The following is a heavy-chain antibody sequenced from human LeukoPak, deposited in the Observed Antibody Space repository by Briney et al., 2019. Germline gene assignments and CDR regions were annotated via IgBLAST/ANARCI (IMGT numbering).Heavy chain of an antibody. V-gene: IGHV1-18*01. D-gene: IGHD3-10*01. Sequence: ASVTVSCTASGYTFTIYGISWVRQAPGQGLEWMGWISAYNGNTDYAQKLQGRVTMTTDTSTSTAYMELRSLRSDDTAVYYCAREGYYGSGSRHYYYMDVWGKGTTVTVSS. CDR3: AREGYYGSGSRHYYYMDV. CDR1: GYTFTIYG. J-gene: IGHJ6*03. CDR2: ISAYNGNT.